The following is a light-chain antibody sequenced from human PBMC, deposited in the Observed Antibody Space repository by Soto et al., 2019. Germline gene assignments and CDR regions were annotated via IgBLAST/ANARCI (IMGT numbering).Light chain of an antibody. CDR1: SRDVGGYKY. Sequence: QSALTQPASVSGSPGQSITISCTGTSRDVGGYKYVSWYQQHPGKAPKLMIYEVSNRPSGVSNRYSGSKSGNSASLTISGLQADDEADYYCCSLTTSHTYVFGSGTKLTVL. CDR2: EVS. V-gene: IGLV2-14*01. J-gene: IGLJ1*01. CDR3: CSLTTSHTYV.